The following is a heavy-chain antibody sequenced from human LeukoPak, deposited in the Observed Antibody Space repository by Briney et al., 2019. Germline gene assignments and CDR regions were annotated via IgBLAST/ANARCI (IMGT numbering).Heavy chain of an antibody. D-gene: IGHD1-26*01. CDR2: ISLSGQT. V-gene: IGHV4/OR15-8*02. CDR1: GGSIRSTNW. CDR3: SRESGASCPFGY. J-gene: IGHJ4*02. Sequence: PSETLSLTCGVSGGSIRSTNWWSWVRQPPGQGLEWIGEISLSGQTNFNPSLNGRATMSLDESRNQLSLKLTSVTAADTAIYYCSRESGASCPFGYWGQGTLVIVPP.